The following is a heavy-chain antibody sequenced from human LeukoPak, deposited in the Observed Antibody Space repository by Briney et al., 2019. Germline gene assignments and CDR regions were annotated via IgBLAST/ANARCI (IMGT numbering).Heavy chain of an antibody. D-gene: IGHD2-15*01. Sequence: GGSLRLSCAASGLTFSSYGMHWVRQVPGKGLEWVAFIRYDGANKYYADSVKGRFTISRDNSKNTLYLQMNSLRGEDTAVYYCAKDRVVSREPAAFDVWGQGTMVTVSS. V-gene: IGHV3-30*02. CDR3: AKDRVVSREPAAFDV. CDR2: IRYDGANK. CDR1: GLTFSSYG. J-gene: IGHJ3*01.